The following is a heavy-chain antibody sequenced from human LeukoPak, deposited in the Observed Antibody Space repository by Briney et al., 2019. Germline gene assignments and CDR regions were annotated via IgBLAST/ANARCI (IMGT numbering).Heavy chain of an antibody. D-gene: IGHD4-23*01. J-gene: IGHJ4*02. V-gene: IGHV3-21*01. CDR2: ISSSSSYI. Sequence: GGSLRLACAASGFTFSSYSMNWVRQAPGKGLEWVSSISSSSSYIYYADSVKGRFTISRDNAKNSLYLQMNSLRAEDTAVYYCARRATEVTHDFDYWGQGTLVTVSS. CDR1: GFTFSSYS. CDR3: ARRATEVTHDFDY.